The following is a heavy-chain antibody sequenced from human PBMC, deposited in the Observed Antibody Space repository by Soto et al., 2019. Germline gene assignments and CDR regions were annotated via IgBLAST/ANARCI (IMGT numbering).Heavy chain of an antibody. CDR1: GFSFGDYG. V-gene: IGHV3-9*01. Sequence: EVQLVESGGDLVQPGRSLRLSCAASGFSFGDYGMHWVRQVPGKGLEWVSGISWKSASIGYADSVKGRFTISRDNAKNLLYLQMNCLSSEDTAMYHCAKSRGGTANGLDVWGQGTTVTVSS. CDR3: AKSRGGTANGLDV. CDR2: ISWKSASI. J-gene: IGHJ6*02. D-gene: IGHD2-15*01.